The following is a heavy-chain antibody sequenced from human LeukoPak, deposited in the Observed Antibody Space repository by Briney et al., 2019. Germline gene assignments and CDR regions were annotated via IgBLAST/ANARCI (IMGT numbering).Heavy chain of an antibody. D-gene: IGHD3-22*01. J-gene: IGHJ6*03. Sequence: ASVKVSCKASGYTFTSYDINWVRQATGQGLEWMGWMNPNSGNTGYAQEFQGRVTMTRNTSISTAYMELSSLRSEDTAVYYCARVFGYYDSSGYPTPYYYYYMDVWGKGTTVTVSS. V-gene: IGHV1-8*01. CDR2: MNPNSGNT. CDR3: ARVFGYYDSSGYPTPYYYYYMDV. CDR1: GYTFTSYD.